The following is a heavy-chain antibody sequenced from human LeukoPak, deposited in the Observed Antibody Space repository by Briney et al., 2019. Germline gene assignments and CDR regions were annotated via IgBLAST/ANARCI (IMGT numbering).Heavy chain of an antibody. CDR3: VKDQKPYIAAAGDY. CDR1: GFTFSSYA. D-gene: IGHD6-13*01. V-gene: IGHV3-23*01. Sequence: QPGGSLRLSCAASGFTFSSYAMSWVRQAPGKGMEWVSAISGSGGSTYYADSVKGRFTISRDNSKNTLYLQMNSLRVEDTAVYYCVKDQKPYIAAAGDYWGQGTLVTVSS. J-gene: IGHJ4*02. CDR2: ISGSGGST.